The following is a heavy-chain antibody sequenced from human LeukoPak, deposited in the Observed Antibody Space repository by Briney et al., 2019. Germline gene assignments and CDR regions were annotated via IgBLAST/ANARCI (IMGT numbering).Heavy chain of an antibody. CDR2: IIPISGTA. J-gene: IGHJ3*02. Sequence: SVKVSCKASGGTFSSYAISWVRQAPGQGLEWMGGIIPISGTANYAQKLQGRVTITADESTSTAYMELSSLRSEDTAVYYCAGVGDMVRGVDSFDIWGQGTMVTVSS. CDR1: GGTFSSYA. V-gene: IGHV1-69*13. CDR3: AGVGDMVRGVDSFDI. D-gene: IGHD3-10*01.